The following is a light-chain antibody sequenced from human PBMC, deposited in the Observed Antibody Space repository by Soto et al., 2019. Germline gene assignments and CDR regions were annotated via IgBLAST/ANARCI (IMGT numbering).Light chain of an antibody. V-gene: IGKV3-11*01. CDR3: QQRSNLLT. CDR1: QSVSSY. J-gene: IGKJ4*01. Sequence: EIVLTQSPATLSLSPGERATLSCRASQSVSSYLAWYQQKPGQAPRLLIYYASSRATGIPARFSGSGSGTDSTLTISSLEPEDFAVYYCQQRSNLLTFCGGTKVEIK. CDR2: YAS.